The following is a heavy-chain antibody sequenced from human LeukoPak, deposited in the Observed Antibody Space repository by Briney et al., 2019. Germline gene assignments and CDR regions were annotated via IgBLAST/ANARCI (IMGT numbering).Heavy chain of an antibody. CDR2: IYYSGRT. CDR1: GDSISNYY. V-gene: IGHV4-59*08. CDR3: ARQGVEYYYDSSGCDY. Sequence: SETLSFTCTVSGDSISNYYWSWIRQPPGKGLEWIGNIYYSGRTNYNPSLKSRVTISVDTSKNQFSLKLSSVTAADTAVYYCARQGVEYYYDSSGCDYWGQGTLVTVSS. D-gene: IGHD3-22*01. J-gene: IGHJ4*02.